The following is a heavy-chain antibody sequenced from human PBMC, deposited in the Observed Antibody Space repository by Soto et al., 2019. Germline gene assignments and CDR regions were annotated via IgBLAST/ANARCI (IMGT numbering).Heavy chain of an antibody. Sequence: QVQLVQSGGEVKKPGASVKVSCKASGYTFTNYGISWVRQAPGQGLEWMGWNNVYNGNTKYAQKVQGRVTMTTDTSTSTAYMELRSLISDDTAVYYCARGVGSGSYYNQYNWFDPWGQGTLVTVSS. V-gene: IGHV1-18*01. CDR2: NNVYNGNT. CDR1: GYTFTNYG. CDR3: ARGVGSGSYYNQYNWFDP. D-gene: IGHD3-10*01. J-gene: IGHJ5*02.